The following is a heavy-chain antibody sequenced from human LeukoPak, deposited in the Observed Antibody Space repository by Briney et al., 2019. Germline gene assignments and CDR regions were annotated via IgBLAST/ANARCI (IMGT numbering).Heavy chain of an antibody. Sequence: HPGGSLRLSCAASGFTVSSNYMSWVRQAPGKGLEWVSVIYSGGSTYYADSVKGRFTISRDNSKNTLYLQMNSLRAEDTAVYCCARGPYYDSSGYLGYWGQGTLVTVSS. J-gene: IGHJ4*02. CDR2: IYSGGST. V-gene: IGHV3-53*01. CDR3: ARGPYYDSSGYLGY. CDR1: GFTVSSNY. D-gene: IGHD3-22*01.